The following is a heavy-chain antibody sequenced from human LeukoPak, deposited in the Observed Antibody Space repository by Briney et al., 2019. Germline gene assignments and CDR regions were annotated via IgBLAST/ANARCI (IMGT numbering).Heavy chain of an antibody. CDR3: ARDLSPAYGENYYYYAMDV. Sequence: PGGSLRLSCAASGFTFSSYGMNWVRQAPGKGLEWVAVVWFDGGNKFYADSVKGRFTISRDNFKNTLYLQMNSLRAEDTAVYYCARDLSPAYGENYYYYAMDVWGQGTTVTVSS. CDR2: VWFDGGNK. V-gene: IGHV3-33*08. J-gene: IGHJ6*02. D-gene: IGHD3-16*01. CDR1: GFTFSSYG.